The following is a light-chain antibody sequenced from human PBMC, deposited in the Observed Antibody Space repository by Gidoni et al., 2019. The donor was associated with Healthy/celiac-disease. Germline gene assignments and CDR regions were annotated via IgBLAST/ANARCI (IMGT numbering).Light chain of an antibody. Sequence: EILMTQSPATLSVSPGERATLSCRASQSVSSNLAWYQQKPVQAPRLLIYGASTRATGIPARFSGSGSGKEVTLTISSLQSEDFEVYYCKQYNNWPPLTFGGGTKVEIK. CDR2: GAS. CDR3: KQYNNWPPLT. J-gene: IGKJ4*01. V-gene: IGKV3-15*01. CDR1: QSVSSN.